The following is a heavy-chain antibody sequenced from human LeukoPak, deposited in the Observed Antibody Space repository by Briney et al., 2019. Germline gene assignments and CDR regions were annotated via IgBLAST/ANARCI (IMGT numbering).Heavy chain of an antibody. Sequence: PGRSLRLSCSGAGFTFRDSAFHWVRQAPGKGLEWVAVISDDGSKRFYADSVKGRFTISRDNSRDTLYLRMQTLRPEDSAVYYCARESGFMMVGEINADNWFDPWGQGTPVTVSS. CDR3: ARESGFMMVGEINADNWFDP. J-gene: IGHJ5*02. V-gene: IGHV3-30*04. CDR2: ISDDGSKR. CDR1: GFTFRDSA. D-gene: IGHD3-3*01.